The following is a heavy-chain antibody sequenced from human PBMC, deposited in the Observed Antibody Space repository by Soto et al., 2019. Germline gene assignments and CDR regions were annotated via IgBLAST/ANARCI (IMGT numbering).Heavy chain of an antibody. CDR3: ARDYSTYFWFDP. CDR2: IYYSGTT. Sequence: PSETLSLTCTVSGGSITNYYWSWIRQPPGKGLEWIGYIYYSGTTSYNPSLKSRVTMSVDTSKNQFSLKLNSVTAADTAVYYCARDYSTYFWFDP. D-gene: IGHD4-4*01. J-gene: IGHJ5*02. V-gene: IGHV4-59*01. CDR1: GGSITNYY.